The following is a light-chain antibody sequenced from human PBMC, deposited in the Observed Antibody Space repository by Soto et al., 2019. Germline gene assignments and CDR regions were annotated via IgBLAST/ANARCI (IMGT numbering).Light chain of an antibody. CDR1: SWHSSYA. CDR2: LDSDGSH. Sequence: QPVLTQSPSASASLGASVKLTCTLSSWHSSYAIAWHQQQPEKGPRYLMKLDSDGSHTKGDAIPDRFSGSSSGAARYLTISSLQADDEADYYCQTWGTGIHVVFGGGTKLTVL. V-gene: IGLV4-69*01. J-gene: IGLJ2*01. CDR3: QTWGTGIHVV.